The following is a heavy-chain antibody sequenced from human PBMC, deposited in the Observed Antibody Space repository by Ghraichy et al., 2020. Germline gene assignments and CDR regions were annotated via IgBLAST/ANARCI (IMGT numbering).Heavy chain of an antibody. CDR1: GGSISSSNYY. V-gene: IGHV4-39*01. CDR3: ARATIRDGMDV. Sequence: SETLSLTCTVSGGSISSSNYYWGWIRQPPGRGLEWIGSMYYSGSTYYNPSLKSRVTISVGTSKNQFSLKLSSVTAADTAVYYCARATIRDGMDVWGQGTTVTVSS. CDR2: MYYSGST. D-gene: IGHD5-12*01. J-gene: IGHJ6*02.